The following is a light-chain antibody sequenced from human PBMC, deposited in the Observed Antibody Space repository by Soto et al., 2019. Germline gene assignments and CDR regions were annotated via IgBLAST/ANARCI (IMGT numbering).Light chain of an antibody. J-gene: IGKJ1*01. CDR3: QQYNSYSQT. CDR2: DAS. V-gene: IGKV1-5*01. CDR1: QSISSW. Sequence: DIQMTQSPSTLSASVGDRGTITCRASQSISSWLAWYQQKPGKAPKXMIYDASSLESGVPSRFSGSGSGTECTLTIGSLQPDDFATYYCQQYNSYSQTFGQGTKVDI.